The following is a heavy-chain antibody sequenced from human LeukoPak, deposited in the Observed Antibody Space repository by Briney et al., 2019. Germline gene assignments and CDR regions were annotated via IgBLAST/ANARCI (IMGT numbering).Heavy chain of an antibody. V-gene: IGHV3-48*02. CDR1: GSTFSSYS. CDR2: ISSSSSTI. D-gene: IGHD6-13*01. CDR3: ARDETAAGHFDY. J-gene: IGHJ4*02. Sequence: GGSLRLSCAASGSTFSSYSMNWVRQAPGKGLEWVSYISSSSSTIYYADSVKGRFTISRDNAKNSLYLQMNNLRDEDTAVYYCARDETAAGHFDYWGQGTLVTVSS.